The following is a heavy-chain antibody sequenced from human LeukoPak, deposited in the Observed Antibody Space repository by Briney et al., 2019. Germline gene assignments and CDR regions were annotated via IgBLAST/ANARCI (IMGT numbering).Heavy chain of an antibody. CDR1: GFTFSSYA. CDR3: AKSVYDILTGYYLDY. Sequence: GVSLRLSCAASGFTFSSYAMSWVRQAPGKGLEWVSAISGSGGSTYYADSVKGRFTISRDNSKNTLYLQMNSLRAEDTAVYYCAKSVYDILTGYYLDYWGQGTLVTVSS. CDR2: ISGSGGST. D-gene: IGHD3-9*01. J-gene: IGHJ4*02. V-gene: IGHV3-23*01.